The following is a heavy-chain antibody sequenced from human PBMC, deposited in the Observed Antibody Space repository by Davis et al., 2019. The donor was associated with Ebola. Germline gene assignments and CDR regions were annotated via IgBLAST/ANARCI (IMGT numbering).Heavy chain of an antibody. J-gene: IGHJ4*02. D-gene: IGHD5-24*01. Sequence: SVKVSCKASGYTFTGYYMHWVRQAPGQGLEWMGRIIPILGIANYAQKFQGRVTITADKSTSTAYMELSSLRSEDTAVYYCARLGDGYNGYWGQGTLVTVSS. CDR3: ARLGDGYNGY. CDR2: IIPILGIA. V-gene: IGHV1-69*02. CDR1: GYTFTGYY.